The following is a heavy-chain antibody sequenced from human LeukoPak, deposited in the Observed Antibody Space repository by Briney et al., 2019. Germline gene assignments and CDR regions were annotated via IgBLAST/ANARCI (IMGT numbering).Heavy chain of an antibody. CDR1: GYSFRSHS. J-gene: IGHJ4*02. CDR2: ISSISHYI. D-gene: IGHD3-22*01. CDR3: TRDYYDSSGLPFDY. Sequence: GGSLRLSCAGSGYSFRSHSMNWVHQAPGKGLEWVSSISSISHYIYYADSVKGRFTISRDNAKNSLYLQMNSLRAEDTALYYCTRDYYDSSGLPFDYWGQGTLVTVSS. V-gene: IGHV3-21*01.